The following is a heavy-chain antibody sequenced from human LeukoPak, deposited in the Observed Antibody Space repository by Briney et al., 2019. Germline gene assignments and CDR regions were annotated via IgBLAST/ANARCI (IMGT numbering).Heavy chain of an antibody. V-gene: IGHV4-4*07. J-gene: IGHJ4*02. CDR3: AREITGTRGVDY. Sequence: SETLSLTCTVSGDSFSSYFWSWIRQPAGKGLEWIGRMYTSGITNSNPTLKSRVTMSVDTSKNQFSLNLTSVTAADTAVYYCAREITGTRGVDYWGQGILVTVSS. D-gene: IGHD1-7*01. CDR2: MYTSGIT. CDR1: GDSFSSYF.